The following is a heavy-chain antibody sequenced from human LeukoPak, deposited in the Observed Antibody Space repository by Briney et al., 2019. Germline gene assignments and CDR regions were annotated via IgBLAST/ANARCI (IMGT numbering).Heavy chain of an antibody. CDR2: ISYDGSNK. V-gene: IGHV3-30-3*01. CDR3: ARDDIAAAGPLDY. CDR1: GFTFSSYA. D-gene: IGHD6-13*01. J-gene: IGHJ4*02. Sequence: PGGSLRLSCAASGFTFSSYAMHWVRQAPGKGPEWVAVISYDGSNKYYADSLKGRFTISRDNSKNTLYLQMNSLRAEDTAVYYCARDDIAAAGPLDYWGQGTLVTISS.